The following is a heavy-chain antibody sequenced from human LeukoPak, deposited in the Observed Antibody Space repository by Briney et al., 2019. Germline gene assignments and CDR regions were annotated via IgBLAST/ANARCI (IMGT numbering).Heavy chain of an antibody. CDR2: MNPNSGNT. CDR3: GRARRGSSWTFYYYYYMDV. D-gene: IGHD6-13*01. Sequence: ASVKVSCKASGYTFTSYDINWVRQATGQGLEWMGWMNPNSGNTGYAQKFQGRVTMTRNTSISTAYMELSSLRSEDTAVYYCGRARRGSSWTFYYYYYMDVWGKGTTVTISS. V-gene: IGHV1-8*01. J-gene: IGHJ6*03. CDR1: GYTFTSYD.